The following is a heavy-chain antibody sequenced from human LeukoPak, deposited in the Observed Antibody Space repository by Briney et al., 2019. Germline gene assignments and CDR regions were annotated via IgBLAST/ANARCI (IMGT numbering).Heavy chain of an antibody. V-gene: IGHV3-48*01. CDR1: GFTFSSYS. CDR2: ISSSSGTM. Sequence: GGSLRLSCAASGFTFSSYSMNWARQAPGKGLEWISYISSSSGTMLYSDSVKGRFTISRDNARNSLFLPMSSLRAEDTAVYFCARGGNYYNEAFDIWGRGTMVTVSS. J-gene: IGHJ3*02. D-gene: IGHD1-26*01. CDR3: ARGGNYYNEAFDI.